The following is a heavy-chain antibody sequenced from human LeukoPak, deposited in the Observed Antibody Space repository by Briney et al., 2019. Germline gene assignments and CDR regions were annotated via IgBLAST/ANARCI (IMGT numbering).Heavy chain of an antibody. Sequence: QTGGSLRLSCAASGFTFSSYGMHWVRQAPGKGLEWVAVIWYDGSNKYYADSVKGRFTISRDNSKNTLYLQMNSLRAEDTAVYYCARDYVWGMVRGAFDIWGQGTMVTVSS. CDR1: GFTFSSYG. CDR3: ARDYVWGMVRGAFDI. D-gene: IGHD3-10*01. J-gene: IGHJ3*02. CDR2: IWYDGSNK. V-gene: IGHV3-33*01.